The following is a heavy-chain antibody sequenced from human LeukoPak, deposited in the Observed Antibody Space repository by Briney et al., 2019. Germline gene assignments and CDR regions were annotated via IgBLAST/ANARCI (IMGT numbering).Heavy chain of an antibody. J-gene: IGHJ3*02. Sequence: PGGSLRLSCAASGFTFSSYGMHWVRQAPGKGLEWVAVIWYDGSNKYYADSVKGRFTISRDNAKNTLYLQMNSLRAEDTAVYYCAREYSTSSGRAFDIWGQGTMVPVSS. CDR1: GFTFSSYG. CDR2: IWYDGSNK. D-gene: IGHD6-6*01. V-gene: IGHV3-33*01. CDR3: AREYSTSSGRAFDI.